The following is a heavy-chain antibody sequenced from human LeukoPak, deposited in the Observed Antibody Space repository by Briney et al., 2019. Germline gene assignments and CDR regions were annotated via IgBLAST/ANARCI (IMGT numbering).Heavy chain of an antibody. CDR2: IYYSGSA. J-gene: IGHJ5*02. CDR1: GGSLSSNAYS. CDR3: ARDNVGTVAGTFDP. D-gene: IGHD6-13*01. Sequence: SETLSLTCAVSGGSLSSNAYSWSWIRQPPGKALEWIGYIYYSGSAYHNPSLKTRVKISVDTSKNQFSLKLSSVTAADTAVYYCARDNVGTVAGTFDPWGQGTLVTVSS. V-gene: IGHV4-30-4*07.